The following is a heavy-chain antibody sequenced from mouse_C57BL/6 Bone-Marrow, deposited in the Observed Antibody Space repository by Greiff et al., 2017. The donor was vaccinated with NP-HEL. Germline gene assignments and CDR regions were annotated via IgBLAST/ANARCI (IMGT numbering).Heavy chain of an antibody. J-gene: IGHJ3*01. CDR2: ISYDGSN. CDR3: ARGGDYGRFAY. V-gene: IGHV3-6*01. Sequence: ESGPGLVKPSQSLSLTCSVTGYSITSGYYWNWIRQFPGNKLEWMGYISYDGSNNYNPSLKNRISITRDKSKNQFFLKLNSVTTEDTATYYCARGGDYGRFAYWGQGTLVTVSA. D-gene: IGHD1-1*01. CDR1: GYSITSGYY.